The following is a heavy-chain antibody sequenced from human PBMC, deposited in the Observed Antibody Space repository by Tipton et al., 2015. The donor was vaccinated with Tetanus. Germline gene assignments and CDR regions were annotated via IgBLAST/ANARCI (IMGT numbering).Heavy chain of an antibody. CDR1: GFSFSSYG. CDR2: IWYDGSHI. J-gene: IGHJ4*02. CDR3: ARDLGQSYFDY. D-gene: IGHD7-27*01. Sequence: SLRLSCAASGFSFSSYGMHWVRQAPGKGLEWVALIWYDGSHIYYADSVKGRFTISRDNSNSTLFLLMNSLGAEDTAVYYCARDLGQSYFDYWGQGTLVTVSS. V-gene: IGHV3-33*01.